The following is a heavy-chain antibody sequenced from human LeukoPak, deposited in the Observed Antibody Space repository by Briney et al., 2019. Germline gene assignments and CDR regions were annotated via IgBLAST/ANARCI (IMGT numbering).Heavy chain of an antibody. D-gene: IGHD2-8*01. CDR3: AKDRCTNGVCYAFDY. CDR1: GFTFSSYA. J-gene: IGHJ4*02. CDR2: ISGSGGST. Sequence: GGSLRLSCAASGFTFSSYAMSWVRQAPGKGLEWVSAISGSGGSTYYADSVKGRFTISRGNFKNTLYLQMNSLRAEDTAVYYCAKDRCTNGVCYAFDYWGQGTLVTVSS. V-gene: IGHV3-23*01.